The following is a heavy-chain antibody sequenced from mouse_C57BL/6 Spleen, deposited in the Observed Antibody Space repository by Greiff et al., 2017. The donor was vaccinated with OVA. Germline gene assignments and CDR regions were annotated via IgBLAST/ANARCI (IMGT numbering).Heavy chain of an antibody. J-gene: IGHJ3*01. CDR2: INPYNGDT. CDR1: GYSFTGYF. Sequence: EVQLQQSGPELVKPGDSVKISCKASGYSFTGYFMNWVMQSRGKSLEWIGRINPYNGDTFYNQKFKGKATLTVDKSSSTAHMELRSLTSEDSAVYYCAREYYGSSYGFAYWGQGTLVTVSA. D-gene: IGHD1-1*01. V-gene: IGHV1-20*01. CDR3: AREYYGSSYGFAY.